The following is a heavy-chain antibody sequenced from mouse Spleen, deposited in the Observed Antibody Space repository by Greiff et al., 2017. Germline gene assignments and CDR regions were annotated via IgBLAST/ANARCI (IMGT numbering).Heavy chain of an antibody. J-gene: IGHJ3*01. CDR2: ISSGGSYT. Sequence: EVKVVESGGGLVKPGGSLKLSCAASGFTFSSYAMSWVRQSPEKRLEWVAEISSGGSYTYYPDTGTGRFTISRDNAKNTLYLEMSSLRSEDTAMYYCARGNPFAYWGQGTLVTVSA. CDR3: ARGNPFAY. V-gene: IGHV5-9-4*01. CDR1: GFTFSSYA.